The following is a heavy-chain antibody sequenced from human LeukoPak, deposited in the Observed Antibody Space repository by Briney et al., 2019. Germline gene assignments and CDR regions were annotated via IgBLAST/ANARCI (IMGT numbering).Heavy chain of an antibody. CDR1: GFTFRTYS. D-gene: IGHD2-2*02. V-gene: IGHV3-21*01. CDR2: ISDGSTYI. CDR3: ARGLVVVPSAIRTYYYYYLDV. Sequence: GGSLRLSCAASGFTFRTYSMNWVSQAPGKGLEWVSSISDGSTYIYYADSVKGRFTISRDNAENSLFLQINSLRADDTAVYYCARGLVVVPSAIRTYYYYYLDVWGKGTTVTVSS. J-gene: IGHJ6*03.